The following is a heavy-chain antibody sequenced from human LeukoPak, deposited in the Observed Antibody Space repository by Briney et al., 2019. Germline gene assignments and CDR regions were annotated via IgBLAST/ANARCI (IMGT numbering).Heavy chain of an antibody. CDR1: GYILTTYG. Sequence: ASVKVSCKASGYILTTYGFSWVRQAPGQGLEWMGWISPYNGNTNYAQKFQGRVTMTADTSTRRVYMELRSPRSGDTAVYYCARGPYYGSGGRADGMDVWGKGITVTVSS. V-gene: IGHV1-18*04. D-gene: IGHD3-10*01. CDR2: ISPYNGNT. J-gene: IGHJ6*01. CDR3: ARGPYYGSGGRADGMDV.